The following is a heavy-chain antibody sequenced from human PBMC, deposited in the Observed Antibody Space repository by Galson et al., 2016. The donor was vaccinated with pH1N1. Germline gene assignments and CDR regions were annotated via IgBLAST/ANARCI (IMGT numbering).Heavy chain of an antibody. J-gene: IGHJ3*02. V-gene: IGHV4-61*02. CDR3: ARDAAHSGTYYVAFDT. CDR2: IYPSGGT. Sequence: TLSLTCTVSGGSINSDNYYWSWIRQPAGKGLEWIGRIYPSGGTNYNPSLKIRVTISVDTSKNQFSLKLSSVTAADTAVYYCARDAAHSGTYYVAFDTWGQGTIVTVSS. CDR1: GGSINSDNYY. D-gene: IGHD1-26*01.